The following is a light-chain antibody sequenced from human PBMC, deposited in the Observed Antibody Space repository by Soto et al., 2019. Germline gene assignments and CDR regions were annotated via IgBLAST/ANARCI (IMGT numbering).Light chain of an antibody. Sequence: EIGMTQSPATLSVSPGERATLSCRASQSVSSNLAWYQQKPGQAPRLLIYGASTRATGIPARFSGSGSGTEFTLTISSLQFDDLASYYCQQYNNLPLTFGGGTRVDIK. CDR1: QSVSSN. J-gene: IGKJ4*01. V-gene: IGKV3-15*01. CDR2: GAS. CDR3: QQYNNLPLT.